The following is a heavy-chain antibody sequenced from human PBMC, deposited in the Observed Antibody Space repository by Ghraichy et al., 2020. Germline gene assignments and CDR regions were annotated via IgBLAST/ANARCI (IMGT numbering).Heavy chain of an antibody. Sequence: GGSLRLSCAASGFTFSSYPMNWVRQAPGKGLEWVSCISSGSTYIYYADSVKGRFTISRDNAKNSLYLQMNSLRAEDTAIYYCARDPSVVTGIYDGFDIWGQGTMVTVSS. V-gene: IGHV3-21*01. CDR3: ARDPSVVTGIYDGFDI. CDR1: GFTFSSYP. CDR2: ISSGSTYI. J-gene: IGHJ3*02. D-gene: IGHD2-21*02.